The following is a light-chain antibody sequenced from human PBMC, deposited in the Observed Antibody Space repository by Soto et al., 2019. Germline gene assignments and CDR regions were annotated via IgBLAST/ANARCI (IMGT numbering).Light chain of an antibody. Sequence: QSALTQPASVSGSPGQSITISCTGTSSDFGNYNLVSWYQQHPGKVPKLILFEVNKRPSGVSGRFSGSKSGNTASLTISGLQAEDEADYYCCSYAGSGTDNYVFGSGTKVTVL. V-gene: IGLV2-23*02. J-gene: IGLJ1*01. CDR1: SSDFGNYNL. CDR2: EVN. CDR3: CSYAGSGTDNYV.